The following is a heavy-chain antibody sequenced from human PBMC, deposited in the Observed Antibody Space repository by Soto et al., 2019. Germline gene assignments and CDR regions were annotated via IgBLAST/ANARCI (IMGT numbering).Heavy chain of an antibody. CDR2: IYYSGST. J-gene: IGHJ5*02. D-gene: IGHD3-10*01. CDR3: ASGYGSGSYWFDP. Sequence: SETLSLTCTVSGGSISSSSYYWGWIRQPPGKGLEWIGSIYYSGSTYYNPSLKSRVTISVDTSKNQFSLKLSSVTAADTAVYYCASGYGSGSYWFDPWGQGTLVTVSS. V-gene: IGHV4-39*01. CDR1: GGSISSSSYY.